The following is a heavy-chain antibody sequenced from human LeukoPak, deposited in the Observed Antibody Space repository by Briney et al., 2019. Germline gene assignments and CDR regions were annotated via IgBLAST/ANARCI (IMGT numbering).Heavy chain of an antibody. CDR2: VYYSGST. V-gene: IGHV4-39*01. D-gene: IGHD1-26*01. Sequence: PSETLSLTCTVSGGSIITNNFYWGWLRQPPGKGLEWIGSVYYSGSTYYNPSLKSRVTISVDTSKNQFSLNLNSVTAADTSVYYCARTISSTRQPNWLDPWGQGTLVTVSS. CDR3: ARTISSTRQPNWLDP. CDR1: GGSIITNNFY. J-gene: IGHJ5*02.